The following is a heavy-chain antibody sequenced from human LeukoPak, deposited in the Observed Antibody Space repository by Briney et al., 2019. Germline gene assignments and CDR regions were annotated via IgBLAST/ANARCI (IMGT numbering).Heavy chain of an antibody. CDR3: AKDALMGATAFPLPYYYYYMDV. Sequence: GGSLRLSCAASGFTFSSYSMNWVRQAPGKGLEWVSSISSSSSYIYYADSVKGRFTISRDNSKNTLYLQMNSLRAEDTAVYYCAKDALMGATAFPLPYYYYYMDVWGKGTTVTISS. CDR1: GFTFSSYS. CDR2: ISSSSSYI. D-gene: IGHD1-26*01. V-gene: IGHV3-21*01. J-gene: IGHJ6*03.